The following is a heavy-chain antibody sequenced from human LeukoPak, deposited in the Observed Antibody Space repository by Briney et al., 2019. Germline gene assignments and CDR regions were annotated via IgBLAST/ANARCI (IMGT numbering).Heavy chain of an antibody. CDR1: GYSFTSYW. V-gene: IGHV5-51*01. J-gene: IGHJ4*02. Sequence: GESLKISCKGSGYSFTSYWIGWVRQMPGKGLEWMGIIYPGDSDTRYSTSFQGQVTISADKSISTAYLQWSSLKASDPALYFCATSTVTTTTFDYWGQGALVTVSS. CDR2: IYPGDSDT. CDR3: ATSTVTTTTFDY. D-gene: IGHD4-17*01.